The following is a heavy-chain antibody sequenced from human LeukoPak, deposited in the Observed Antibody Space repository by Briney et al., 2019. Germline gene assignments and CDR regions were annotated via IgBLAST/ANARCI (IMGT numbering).Heavy chain of an antibody. V-gene: IGHV1-2*02. J-gene: IGHJ5*02. CDR2: INPNSGDT. CDR1: GYTFTGYY. D-gene: IGHD3-22*01. Sequence: ASVKVSYKASGYTFTGYYMHWVRQAPGQGLEWMGWINPNSGDTNYAQKFQGRVTMTRDTSISTAYMELSRLTSDDTAMYYCARDRTSGYSWFDPWGQGTLVTVSS. CDR3: ARDRTSGYSWFDP.